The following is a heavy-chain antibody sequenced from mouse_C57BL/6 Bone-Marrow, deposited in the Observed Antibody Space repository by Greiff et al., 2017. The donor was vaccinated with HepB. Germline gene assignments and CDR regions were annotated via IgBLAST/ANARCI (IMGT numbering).Heavy chain of an antibody. D-gene: IGHD1-1*01. CDR2: ISDGGSYT. V-gene: IGHV5-4*01. Sequence: EVKVEESGGGLVKPGGSLKLSCAASGFTFSSYAMSWVRQTPEKRLEWVATISDGGSYTYYPDNVKGRFTISRDNAKNNLYLQMSHLKSEDTAMYYCARERVTTVVATPAWFAYWGQGTLVTVSA. CDR3: ARERVTTVVATPAWFAY. J-gene: IGHJ3*01. CDR1: GFTFSSYA.